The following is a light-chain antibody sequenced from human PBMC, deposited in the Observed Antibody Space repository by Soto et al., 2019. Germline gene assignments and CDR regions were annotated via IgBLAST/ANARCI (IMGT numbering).Light chain of an antibody. V-gene: IGKV3-15*01. CDR2: GAS. CDR3: QQYHNWPPQYT. CDR1: QTVSSN. J-gene: IGKJ2*01. Sequence: EIVMTQSPATLSVSPGERTTLSCRASQTVSSNLAWYQQNPGQAPRLLIHGASTRATGVPARFSGSGSGTEFTLTISSLQSEDFAVYYCQQYHNWPPQYTFGLGTKLQI.